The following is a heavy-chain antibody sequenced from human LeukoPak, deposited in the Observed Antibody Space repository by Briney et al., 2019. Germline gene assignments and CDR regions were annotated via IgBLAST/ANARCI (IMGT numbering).Heavy chain of an antibody. Sequence: GGSLRLSCAASGFTFSDYWMTWVRQAPGKGLEWVANIKQDGSEKDYVDSVEGRFTISRDNTNNSLYLQMDSLRVEDTAVYYCARKGGYSSGYYYWGQGTLVTVSS. CDR1: GFTFSDYW. CDR2: IKQDGSEK. J-gene: IGHJ4*02. D-gene: IGHD3-22*01. V-gene: IGHV3-7*01. CDR3: ARKGGYSSGYYY.